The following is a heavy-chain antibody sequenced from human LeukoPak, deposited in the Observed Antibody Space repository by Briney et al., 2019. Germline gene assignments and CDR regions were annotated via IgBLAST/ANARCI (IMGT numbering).Heavy chain of an antibody. CDR1: GGSISSYY. J-gene: IGHJ6*03. V-gene: IGHV4-59*01. CDR3: ARGRGCSSTSCYGYYYYYYMDV. D-gene: IGHD2-2*01. CDR2: IYYSGST. Sequence: SETLSLTCTVSGGSISSYYWSWIRQPPGKGLEWIGYIYYSGSTNYNPSLKSRVTISVDTSKNQFSLKLSSVTAADTAVYYCARGRGCSSTSCYGYYYYYYMDVWGKGTTVTVSS.